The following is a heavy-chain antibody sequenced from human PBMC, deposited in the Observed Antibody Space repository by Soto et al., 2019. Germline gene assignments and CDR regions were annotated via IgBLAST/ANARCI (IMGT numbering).Heavy chain of an antibody. CDR3: AKAPHPTVTMIDY. D-gene: IGHD4-17*01. Sequence: EVPLLESGGGLVQPGGSLRLSCAASGFTFSSYAMSWVRQAPGKGLEWVSAISGSGGSTYYADSVKGRFTISRDNSKNTLYLQMNSLRAEDTAVYYCAKAPHPTVTMIDYWGQGTLVTVSS. CDR1: GFTFSSYA. CDR2: ISGSGGST. V-gene: IGHV3-23*01. J-gene: IGHJ4*02.